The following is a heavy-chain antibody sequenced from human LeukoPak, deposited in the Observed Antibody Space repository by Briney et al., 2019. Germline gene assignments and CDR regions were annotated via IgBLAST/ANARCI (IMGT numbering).Heavy chain of an antibody. J-gene: IGHJ6*02. Sequence: SETLSLTCSVSGASITNNNWNWIRQAPGGGLEWIGYFLDGGTANSNPSLKSRVSISGDTSRNQISLKLTSVTAADSGVYYCARDVVVPYFDPPPDYVYHGVDVWGQGTAVIVSS. V-gene: IGHV4-59*01. CDR1: GASITNNN. CDR3: ARDVVVPYFDPPPDYVYHGVDV. D-gene: IGHD2-15*01. CDR2: FLDGGTA.